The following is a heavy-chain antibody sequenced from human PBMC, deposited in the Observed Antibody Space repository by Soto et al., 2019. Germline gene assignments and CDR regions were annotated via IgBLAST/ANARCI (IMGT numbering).Heavy chain of an antibody. CDR2: VSRSGDST. J-gene: IGHJ4*02. D-gene: IGHD1-7*01. Sequence: PGGSLRLSCAASGFTFNIYAMTWVRQAPGKGLEWVSAVSRSGDSTYYADSVKGRFTISRDNSRNTVYLHMNSLRADDTAVYYCAKDQKGNWNYALLFDYWGQGTLVTVSS. V-gene: IGHV3-23*01. CDR1: GFTFNIYA. CDR3: AKDQKGNWNYALLFDY.